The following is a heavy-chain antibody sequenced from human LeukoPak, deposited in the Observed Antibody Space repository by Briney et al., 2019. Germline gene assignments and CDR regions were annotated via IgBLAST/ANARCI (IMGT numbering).Heavy chain of an antibody. CDR3: ATFPVLLWWAYGMDV. V-gene: IGHV4-39*01. J-gene: IGHJ6*02. D-gene: IGHD3-10*01. Sequence: SETLSLTCTVSGGSISSSSYYWGWIRQPPGKGLEWIGSIYYSGSTYYNPSLKSRVTISVDTSKNQFSLKLSSVTAADTAVYYCATFPVLLWWAYGMDVWGQGTTVTVSS. CDR1: GGSISSSSYY. CDR2: IYYSGST.